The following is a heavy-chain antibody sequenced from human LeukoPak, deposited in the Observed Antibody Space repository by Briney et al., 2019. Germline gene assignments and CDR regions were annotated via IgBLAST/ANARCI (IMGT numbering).Heavy chain of an antibody. D-gene: IGHD3-22*01. Sequence: GASVKVSCKASGYTFTSYGISWVRQAPGQGLEWMGWISAYNGNTNYAQKLQGRVTMTTDTSTSTAYMELRSLRSDDTAVYYCAREGVTMIVVAETGPDYWGQGTLVTVSP. J-gene: IGHJ4*02. CDR1: GYTFTSYG. V-gene: IGHV1-18*01. CDR3: AREGVTMIVVAETGPDY. CDR2: ISAYNGNT.